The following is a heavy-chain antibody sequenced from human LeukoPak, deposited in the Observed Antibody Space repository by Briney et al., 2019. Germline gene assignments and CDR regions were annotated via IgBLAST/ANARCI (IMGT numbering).Heavy chain of an antibody. CDR3: ARYSSGYRDWFDP. Sequence: SETLSLTCTVSGGSISSYYWSWIRQPPGKGLEWIGYIYYSGSTNYNPSLKSRVTISVDTSKNQFSLKLSSVTAADTAVYYCARYSSGYRDWFDPWGQGTLVTVSS. CDR2: IYYSGST. J-gene: IGHJ5*02. V-gene: IGHV4-59*01. CDR1: GGSISSYY. D-gene: IGHD3-22*01.